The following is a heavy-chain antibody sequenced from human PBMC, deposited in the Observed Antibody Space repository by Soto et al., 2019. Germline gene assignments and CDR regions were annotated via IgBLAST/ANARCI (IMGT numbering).Heavy chain of an antibody. J-gene: IGHJ5*02. CDR3: ATLPPRIVVTLLPIPT. V-gene: IGHV4-59*12. Sequence: SLTCTVSGGSISNYYWSWIRQPPGKGLEWIGYIYYTGSTNNNPSLKSRVTISVDTSKNQFSLRLRSVTAADTAVYYCATLPPRIVVTLLPIPTWGQGIQFTSPQ. CDR2: IYYTGST. D-gene: IGHD2-21*01. CDR1: GGSISNYY.